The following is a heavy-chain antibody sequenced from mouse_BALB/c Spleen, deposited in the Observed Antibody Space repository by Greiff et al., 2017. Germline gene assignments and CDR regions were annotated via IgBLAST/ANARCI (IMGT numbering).Heavy chain of an antibody. CDR1: GFTFSSYG. CDR3: ARYDYYAMDY. CDR2: INSNGGST. J-gene: IGHJ4*01. V-gene: IGHV5-6-3*01. Sequence: EVKLVESGGGLVQPGGSLKLSCAASGFTFSSYGMSWVRQTPDKRLELVATINSNGGSTYYPDSVKGRFTISRDNAKNTLYLQMSSLKSEDTAMYYCARYDYYAMDYWGQGTSVTVSS.